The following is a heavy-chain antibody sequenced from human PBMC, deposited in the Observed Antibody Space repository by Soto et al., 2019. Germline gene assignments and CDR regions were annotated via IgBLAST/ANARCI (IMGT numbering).Heavy chain of an antibody. CDR2: INPKSGDT. CDR1: EYTYIGFH. Sequence: ASVKVSCKACEYTYIGFHLHCLRPPAGQGLEGMGCINPKSGDTKYPQKYQDRVTLTSDTHISKRSMALNRLEYNDTPVYYCPKGLWTVGHCTCGSCYDGMDVWGQGTPVTVSS. J-gene: IGHJ6*02. V-gene: IGHV1-2*02. CDR3: PKGLWTVGHCTCGSCYDGMDV. D-gene: IGHD2-15*01.